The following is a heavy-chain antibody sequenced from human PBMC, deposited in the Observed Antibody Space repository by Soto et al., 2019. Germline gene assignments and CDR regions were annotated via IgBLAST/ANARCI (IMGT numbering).Heavy chain of an antibody. CDR1: GDSISNYY. J-gene: IGHJ4*02. D-gene: IGHD6-19*01. CDR2: FYNSGNT. V-gene: IGHV4-59*01. Sequence: QMQLQESGPGLVKPSETLSLTCTVSGDSISNYYWTWIRQPPGKGLEWIGCFYNSGNTNYNPSLKSRVTISVDTSNNQFSLRVNSVTAADTAVYYCASTKQWLAFDYWGQGALVTVSS. CDR3: ASTKQWLAFDY.